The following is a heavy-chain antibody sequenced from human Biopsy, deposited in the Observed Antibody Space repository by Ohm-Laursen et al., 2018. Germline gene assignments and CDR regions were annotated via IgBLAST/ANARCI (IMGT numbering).Heavy chain of an antibody. V-gene: IGHV1-69*04. CDR1: GGTLITYA. CDR3: ASLEDRTFDK. Sequence: SVTVSSKASGGTLITYAISWVRQAPGQGLEWMGRIIPILHVPTYAQSFQGRVTISADKSTSTAYMELSGLRSEDTAVYYCASLEDRTFDKWGQGTLVTVSS. J-gene: IGHJ4*02. CDR2: IIPILHVP.